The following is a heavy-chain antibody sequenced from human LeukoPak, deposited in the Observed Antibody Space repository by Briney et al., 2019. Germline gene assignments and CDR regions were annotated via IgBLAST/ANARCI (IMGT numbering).Heavy chain of an antibody. V-gene: IGHV4-28*05. Sequence: PSETLSLTCAVSGYSISSSTWRGWLRPPPGKGLEGIGFIYYSGSIYYIPSLKSRVTMSVDTSKNQFSLKLSSVTAVGTAVYYCGRTMSSSYTVYGMDVWGQGTTVTVSS. D-gene: IGHD2-2*02. CDR2: IYYSGSI. J-gene: IGHJ6*02. CDR1: GYSISSSTW. CDR3: GRTMSSSYTVYGMDV.